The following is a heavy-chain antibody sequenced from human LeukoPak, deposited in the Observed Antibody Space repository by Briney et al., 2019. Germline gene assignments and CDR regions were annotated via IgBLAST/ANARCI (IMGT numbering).Heavy chain of an antibody. J-gene: IGHJ4*02. D-gene: IGHD3-22*01. CDR2: INPNSGGT. CDR1: GYTFTGYY. V-gene: IGHV1-2*02. Sequence: ASVKVSCKASGYTFTGYYMHWVRQAPGQGLEWRGWINPNSGGTNYAQKFQGRVTMTRDTSISTAYMELSRLRSDDTAVYYCARAYYDSSGYSCFDYWGQGTLVTVSS. CDR3: ARAYYDSSGYSCFDY.